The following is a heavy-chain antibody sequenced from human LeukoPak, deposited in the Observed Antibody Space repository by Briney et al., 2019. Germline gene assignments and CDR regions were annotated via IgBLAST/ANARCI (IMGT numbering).Heavy chain of an antibody. CDR2: ITSNGGST. D-gene: IGHD1-26*01. CDR3: GRRGSGSPVDY. J-gene: IGHJ4*02. Sequence: PGGSLRLSCAASGVTFSSYPMHWVRQAPGQGLEYVSAITSNGGSTYYANSVEGRFTISRDNSKNTLYLQMGSLRAEDMAVYYCGRRGSGSPVDYWGQGTLVTVSS. V-gene: IGHV3-64*01. CDR1: GVTFSSYP.